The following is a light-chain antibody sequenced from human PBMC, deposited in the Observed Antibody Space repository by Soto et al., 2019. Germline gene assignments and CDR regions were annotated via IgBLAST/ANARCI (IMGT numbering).Light chain of an antibody. Sequence: DIQMTQSPSSLSASVGDRVTITCRASQGISNYLAWYQQKPGKVPKLLIYAASTLQSGVPSRFXXSGSGTDFTLTISSLQPEDVATYYCQKYNSAPPTWTFGQGTKVEIK. CDR1: QGISNY. CDR2: AAS. J-gene: IGKJ1*01. V-gene: IGKV1-27*01. CDR3: QKYNSAPPTWT.